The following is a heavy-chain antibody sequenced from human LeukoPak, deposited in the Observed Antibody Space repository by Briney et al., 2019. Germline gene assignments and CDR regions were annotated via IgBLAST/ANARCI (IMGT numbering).Heavy chain of an antibody. Sequence: GGSLRLSCAASGFTFDDYAMHWVRQAPGKGLEWVSGISWNSGSIGYADSVKGRFTISRDNAKNSLYLQTNSLRAEDTALYYCAKFSGPDAFDIWGQGTMVTVSS. CDR3: AKFSGPDAFDI. CDR2: ISWNSGSI. CDR1: GFTFDDYA. J-gene: IGHJ3*02. D-gene: IGHD6-19*01. V-gene: IGHV3-9*01.